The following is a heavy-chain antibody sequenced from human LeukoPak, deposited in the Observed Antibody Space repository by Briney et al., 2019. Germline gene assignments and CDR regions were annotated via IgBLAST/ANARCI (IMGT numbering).Heavy chain of an antibody. CDR1: GYTFTSYD. J-gene: IGHJ6*02. CDR2: MNPNSGNT. Sequence: ASVKVSCKASGYTFTSYDINWVRQATGQGLEWMGWMNPNSGNTAYAQKFQGRVTMTRNTSVTTAYMELNSLRSEDTAVYYRARGGVGKYYHYGLDVWGQGTTVTVSS. V-gene: IGHV1-8*01. D-gene: IGHD1-26*01. CDR3: ARGGVGKYYHYGLDV.